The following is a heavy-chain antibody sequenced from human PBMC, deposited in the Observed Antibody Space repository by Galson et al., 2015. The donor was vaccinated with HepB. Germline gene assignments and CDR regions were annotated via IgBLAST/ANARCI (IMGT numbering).Heavy chain of an antibody. CDR1: GFTFSNYA. Sequence: SLRLSCAASGFTFSNYAMQWARQAPGKGLEWVAVMSFDGSNEHYADSVKGRFTISRDNSKNILYLQLNNLRVEDTAVYYCAREGGYCTIISCQQLGAFDLWGQGAMVTVSS. CDR2: MSFDGSNE. V-gene: IGHV3-30*04. D-gene: IGHD2-2*01. J-gene: IGHJ3*01. CDR3: AREGGYCTIISCQQLGAFDL.